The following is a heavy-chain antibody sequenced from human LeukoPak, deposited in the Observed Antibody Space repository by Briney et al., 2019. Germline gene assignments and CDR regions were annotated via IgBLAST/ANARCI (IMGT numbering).Heavy chain of an antibody. J-gene: IGHJ4*02. CDR2: ISSSSSTI. Sequence: GGSLRLACAASGFTFSSYSMSWVRQAPGKGLGWVSYISSSSSTIYYADSVKGRFTISRDNAKNSLYLQMNSLRAEDTAVYYCARDRSLTLGYWGQGTLVTVSS. CDR1: GFTFSSYS. V-gene: IGHV3-48*04. D-gene: IGHD1-14*01. CDR3: ARDRSLTLGY.